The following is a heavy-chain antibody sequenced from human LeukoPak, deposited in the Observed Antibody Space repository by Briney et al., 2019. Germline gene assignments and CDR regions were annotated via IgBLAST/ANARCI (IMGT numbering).Heavy chain of an antibody. Sequence: TGGSLRLSCAASGFTFSSYWMSWVRQAPGKGLEWVANIKQDESEKYYVDSVKGRFTISRDNAKNSLYLQMNSLRAEDTAVYYCARGHCSSTSCYSAIFDYWGQGTLVTVSS. J-gene: IGHJ4*02. CDR1: GFTFSSYW. CDR3: ARGHCSSTSCYSAIFDY. CDR2: IKQDESEK. D-gene: IGHD2-2*02. V-gene: IGHV3-7*01.